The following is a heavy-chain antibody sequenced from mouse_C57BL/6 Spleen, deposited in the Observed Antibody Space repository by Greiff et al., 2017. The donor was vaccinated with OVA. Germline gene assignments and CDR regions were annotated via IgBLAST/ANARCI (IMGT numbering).Heavy chain of an antibody. D-gene: IGHD2-5*01. CDR1: GFNFKDDY. Sequence: EVKLQESGAELVRPGASVKLSCTASGFNFKDDYMHWVKQRPEQGLEWIGWIDPENGDTEYASKFKGKATITADPSSNTAYLQLSSLTSEDTAVYYCTTPYSNPWYFDVWGTGTTVTVSS. CDR2: IDPENGDT. CDR3: TTPYSNPWYFDV. V-gene: IGHV14-4*01. J-gene: IGHJ1*03.